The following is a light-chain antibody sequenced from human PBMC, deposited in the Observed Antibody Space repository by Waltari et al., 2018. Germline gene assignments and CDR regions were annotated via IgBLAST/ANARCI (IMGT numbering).Light chain of an antibody. CDR2: EVS. CDR1: DLDVGAYDF. J-gene: IGLJ1*01. V-gene: IGLV2-14*01. CDR3: SSYTTSSAPGV. Sequence: QSALTQPASVSGSPGQSITISCSGTDLDVGAYDFVSWYQQHPGKAPHLIIYEVSNRPSGIPNRFSASKSGNTASLTISGLQAEDEADYYCSSYTTSSAPGVFGTGTRVTVL.